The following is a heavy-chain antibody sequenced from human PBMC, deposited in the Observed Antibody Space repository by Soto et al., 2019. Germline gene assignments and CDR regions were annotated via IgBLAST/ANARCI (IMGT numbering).Heavy chain of an antibody. V-gene: IGHV1-24*01. CDR2: FDPEDGET. CDR3: ATDLVTIFGVVIRDHYGMDV. CDR1: GYTLTELS. D-gene: IGHD3-3*01. Sequence: EASVKVSCKVSGYTLTELSVHWVRQAPGKGLEWMGGFDPEDGETIYAQKFQGRVTMTEDTSTDTAYMELSSLRSEDTAVYYCATDLVTIFGVVIRDHYGMDVWGQGTTVTVSS. J-gene: IGHJ6*02.